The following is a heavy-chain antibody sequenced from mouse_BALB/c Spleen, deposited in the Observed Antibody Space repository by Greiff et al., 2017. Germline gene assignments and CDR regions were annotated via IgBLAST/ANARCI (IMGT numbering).Heavy chain of an antibody. CDR1: GYTFTSYW. J-gene: IGHJ2*01. V-gene: IGHV1-5*01. D-gene: IGHD1-1*01. CDR2: IYPGNSDT. Sequence: EVQLQESGTVLARPGASVKMSCKASGYTFTSYWMHWVKQRPGQGLEWIGAIYPGNSDTSYNQKFKGKAKLTAVTSTSTAYMELSSLTNEDSAVYYCTRSPYYYGNYCDYWGQGTTLTVSS. CDR3: TRSPYYYGNYCDY.